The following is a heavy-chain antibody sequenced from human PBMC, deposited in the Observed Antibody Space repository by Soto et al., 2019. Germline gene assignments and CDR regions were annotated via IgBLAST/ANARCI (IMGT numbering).Heavy chain of an antibody. CDR1: GDGFTYYW. J-gene: IGHJ4*02. CDR2: IDPSDSYT. D-gene: IGHD3-10*01. Sequence: EVQLVQSGAEVKKPGESLRISCKGSGDGFTYYWITWVRQMPGKGPEWIGRIDPSDSYTNYSPSFQGHVSMSADKSISTVYLQWSSLKASDTAMYYCARHKFGDYLGSGSAFDFWGQGTLVTVSS. CDR3: ARHKFGDYLGSGSAFDF. V-gene: IGHV5-10-1*03.